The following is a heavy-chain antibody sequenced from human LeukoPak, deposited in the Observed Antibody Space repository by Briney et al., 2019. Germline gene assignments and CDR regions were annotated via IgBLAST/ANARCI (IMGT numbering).Heavy chain of an antibody. V-gene: IGHV3-23*01. J-gene: IGHJ4*02. CDR3: AIYHFPGIGVGSRYY. Sequence: GGTLRLSCAASGFTFSSYGMNWVRQAPGKGLEWVAAISGNSGTTYYAHEVKGRVTITSDNSKNTLYMQIKSLRSDDPAGYYCAIYHFPGIGVGSRYYWGEGSLVTVSS. CDR2: ISGNSGTT. D-gene: IGHD6-13*01. CDR1: GFTFSSYG.